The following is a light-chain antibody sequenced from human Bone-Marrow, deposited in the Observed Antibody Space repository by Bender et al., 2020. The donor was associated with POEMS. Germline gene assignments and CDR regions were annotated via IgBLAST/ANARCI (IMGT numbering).Light chain of an antibody. CDR3: SSYTSRSTLV. Sequence: QSALTQPASVSGSPGQSITISCTGTSSDVGGYNYVSWYQQHPGKAPKLMIYDVSNRPSGVSNRFSGSKSGNTASLTISGLQGDDEADYYCSSYTSRSTLVFATGTKVTVL. CDR1: SSDVGGYNY. CDR2: DVS. J-gene: IGLJ1*01. V-gene: IGLV2-14*01.